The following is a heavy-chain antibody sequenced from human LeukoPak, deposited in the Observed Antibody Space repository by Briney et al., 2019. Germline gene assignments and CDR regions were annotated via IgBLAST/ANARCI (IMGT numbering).Heavy chain of an antibody. CDR3: AKDPLQYSSGFYGMDV. J-gene: IGHJ6*02. CDR2: MGGVGGRT. Sequence: GGSLRLSCAASGIAFDGYVMTWVRQAPGKGLERVAGMGGVGGRTYYADAVKSRYTISRDNSKKTLNLQMSSLRAEDTAVYYCAKDPLQYSSGFYGMDVWGQGTTVTVSS. CDR1: GIAFDGYV. V-gene: IGHV3-23*01. D-gene: IGHD3-22*01.